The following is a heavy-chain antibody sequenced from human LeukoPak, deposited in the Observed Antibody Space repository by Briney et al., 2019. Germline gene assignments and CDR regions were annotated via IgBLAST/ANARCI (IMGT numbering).Heavy chain of an antibody. J-gene: IGHJ4*02. D-gene: IGHD3-9*01. CDR1: GFTFSSYA. CDR3: ARATPFDWLLLFDY. CDR2: ISGSGGST. V-gene: IGHV3-23*01. Sequence: PGGSLRLSCAASGFTFSSYAMSWVRQAPGKGLEWVSAISGSGGSTYYADSVKGRFTISRDNAKNTLYLQMNSLRAEDTAVYYCARATPFDWLLLFDYWGQGTLVTVSS.